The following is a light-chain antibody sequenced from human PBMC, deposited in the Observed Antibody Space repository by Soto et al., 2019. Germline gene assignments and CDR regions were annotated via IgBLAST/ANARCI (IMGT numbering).Light chain of an antibody. Sequence: AVVTQEPSLTVAPGGTVTLTCASNTGPVTTDSYPNWVQQKPGQPPRALIYSTDMKHSWTPARFSGSLLGAKAALTLSDAQPEDEADYYCLLYDGAGQQVFGGGTKLTVL. CDR1: TGPVTTDSY. CDR2: STD. CDR3: LLYDGAGQQV. V-gene: IGLV7-43*01. J-gene: IGLJ2*01.